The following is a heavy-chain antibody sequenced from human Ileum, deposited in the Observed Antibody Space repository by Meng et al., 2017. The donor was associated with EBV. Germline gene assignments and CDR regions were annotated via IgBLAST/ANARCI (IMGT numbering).Heavy chain of an antibody. Sequence: VQLQGSGPGLVKPSGTLSLTCDVSGVSISGNYWSWIRQSPVKGLEWIGFFYEGTTNYNPSLKSRVTIAAGPANNQISLRLSSVTSADTAVYYCAKGGQWDPLDSWGRGILVTVSS. D-gene: IGHD1-26*01. V-gene: IGHV4-59*01. CDR2: FYEGTT. CDR1: GVSISGNY. CDR3: AKGGQWDPLDS. J-gene: IGHJ4*02.